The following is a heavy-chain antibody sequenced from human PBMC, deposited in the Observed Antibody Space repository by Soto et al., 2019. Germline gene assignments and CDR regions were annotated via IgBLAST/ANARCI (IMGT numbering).Heavy chain of an antibody. J-gene: IGHJ3*02. V-gene: IGHV3-20*01. CDR2: INWNGGST. Sequence: SGGSLRLSCAASGFTFDDYGMSWVRQAPGKGLEWVSGINWNGGSTGYADSVKGRFTISRDNAKNSLYLQMNSLRAEDTALYHCARECSSTSCYADFAFDIWGQGTMVTVSS. CDR3: ARECSSTSCYADFAFDI. D-gene: IGHD2-2*01. CDR1: GFTFDDYG.